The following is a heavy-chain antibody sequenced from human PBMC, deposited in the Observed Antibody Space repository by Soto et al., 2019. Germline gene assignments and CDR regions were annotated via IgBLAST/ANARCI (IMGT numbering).Heavy chain of an antibody. Sequence: SVKVSCKASGDTFNSYAVNWVRQAPGQGPEWMGGIIPIFGAANYAQKFQGRVTITADESASTAYMELSSLRSEDTAVYYCARGSYSGSYWQPYWGQGTLVTVSS. CDR1: GDTFNSYA. V-gene: IGHV1-69*13. J-gene: IGHJ4*02. CDR3: ARGSYSGSYWQPY. CDR2: IIPIFGAA. D-gene: IGHD1-26*01.